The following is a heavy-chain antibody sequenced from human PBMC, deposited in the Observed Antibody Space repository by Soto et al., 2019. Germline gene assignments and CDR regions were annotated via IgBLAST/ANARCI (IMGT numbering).Heavy chain of an antibody. J-gene: IGHJ5*02. D-gene: IGHD1-26*01. V-gene: IGHV1-2*02. Sequence: GASVKVSCKTSGYTFIGYYMHWLRQAPGQGVEWMGWMSPRSGDTNYAQKFQGKVTMTRDASFIPAYMELRRLRSDDTAVYFCGWDAVGVTQLGWFDPWGQGTLVT. CDR1: GYTFIGYY. CDR2: MSPRSGDT. CDR3: GWDAVGVTQLGWFDP.